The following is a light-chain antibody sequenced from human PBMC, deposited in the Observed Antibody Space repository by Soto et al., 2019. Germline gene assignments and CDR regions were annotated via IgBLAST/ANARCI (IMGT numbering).Light chain of an antibody. CDR2: LGS. V-gene: IGKV2-28*01. CDR3: MQAVQTPRT. Sequence: DIVVTQSPLSLPVTPGEPASISCRSSQSLLHSNGYNYLDWYLQKPGQSPQLLIYLGSNRASGVPDRFSGSGSGTDFTLKISRVEAEDVGVYYCMQAVQTPRTFVQGTRLEIK. CDR1: QSLLHSNGYNY. J-gene: IGKJ5*01.